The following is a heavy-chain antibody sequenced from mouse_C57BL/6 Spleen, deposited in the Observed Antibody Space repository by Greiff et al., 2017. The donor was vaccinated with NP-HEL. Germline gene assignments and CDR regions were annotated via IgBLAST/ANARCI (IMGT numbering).Heavy chain of an antibody. Sequence: VQLQQPGAELVMPGASVKLSCKASGYTFTSYWMHWVKQRPGQGLEWIGEIDPSDSYTNYNQKFKGKSTLTVDKSSSTAYMQLSSLTSEDSAVYYCARGSSGIDYWGQGTTLTVSS. V-gene: IGHV1-69*01. J-gene: IGHJ2*01. CDR3: ARGSSGIDY. CDR2: IDPSDSYT. D-gene: IGHD3-2*02. CDR1: GYTFTSYW.